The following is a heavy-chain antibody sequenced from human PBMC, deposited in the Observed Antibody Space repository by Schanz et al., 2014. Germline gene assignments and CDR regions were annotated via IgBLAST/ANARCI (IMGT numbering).Heavy chain of an antibody. D-gene: IGHD3-10*01. CDR3: VSSGSYSSYAF. CDR2: ISGSGGST. V-gene: IGHV3-23*04. CDR1: GFSFGTYA. Sequence: EVQLVESGGGLVQPGGSLRLSCAASGFSFGTYAMTWVRQAPGKGLEWVIVISGSGGSTYYADSVRGRFTISRDNSKNTLYLQMNSLRAEDTAVYHCVSSGSYSSYAFWGQGTLVTVSS. J-gene: IGHJ4*02.